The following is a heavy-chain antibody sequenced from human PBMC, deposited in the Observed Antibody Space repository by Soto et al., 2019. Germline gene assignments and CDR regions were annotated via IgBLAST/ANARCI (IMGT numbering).Heavy chain of an antibody. D-gene: IGHD1-26*01. Sequence: ASVKVSCKASGYTFTSFAMHWVRHAPGQRLEWMGWVNAGNGNTTYSQKFPGRGTITRDTAASTAYMELSSLRSEDTAVYYCACGILSWYFDLWGRGALVTLAS. V-gene: IGHV1-3*01. CDR2: VNAGNGNT. J-gene: IGHJ2*01. CDR3: ACGILSWYFDL. CDR1: GYTFTSFA.